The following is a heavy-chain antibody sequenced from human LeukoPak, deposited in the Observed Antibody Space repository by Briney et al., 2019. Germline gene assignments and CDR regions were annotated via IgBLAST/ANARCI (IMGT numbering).Heavy chain of an antibody. V-gene: IGHV3-7*04. CDR3: ARSLAAGFDI. Sequence: GGSLRLSCAASGFTFGNFWMSWVRQAPGKGLEWVANMKQDGSEEYYVDSVKGRFTISRDNTKDSLYLQMNSLRAEDTAVYYCARSLAAGFDIWGPGTMVTVSS. CDR2: MKQDGSEE. CDR1: GFTFGNFW. D-gene: IGHD6-25*01. J-gene: IGHJ3*02.